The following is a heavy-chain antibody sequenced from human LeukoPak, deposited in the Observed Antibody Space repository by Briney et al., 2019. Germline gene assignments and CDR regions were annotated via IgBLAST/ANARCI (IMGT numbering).Heavy chain of an antibody. D-gene: IGHD2-2*01. CDR1: GYTLTELS. CDR3: ATDPDIVVVPAALRD. V-gene: IGHV1-24*01. Sequence: ASVKVSCKVSGYTLTELSMHWVRQAPGKGLEWMGGFDPGDGETIYAQKFQGRVTMTEDTSTDTAYMELSSLRSEDTAVYYCATDPDIVVVPAALRDWGQGTLVTVSS. J-gene: IGHJ4*02. CDR2: FDPGDGET.